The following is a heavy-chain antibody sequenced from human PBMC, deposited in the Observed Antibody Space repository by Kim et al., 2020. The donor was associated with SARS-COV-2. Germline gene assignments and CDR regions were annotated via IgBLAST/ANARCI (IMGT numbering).Heavy chain of an antibody. Sequence: GGSLRLSCAASGFSSRNYYINWVRQAPGRGLVWVSRMSGDASKTNYADSVKGRFTMSRDNAENTVYLQMNSLRGDDTGVYYCARGMFRDGLDVWGQGSTVTVSS. CDR1: GFSSRNYY. CDR2: MSGDASKT. D-gene: IGHD3-10*02. J-gene: IGHJ6*02. V-gene: IGHV3-74*01. CDR3: ARGMFRDGLDV.